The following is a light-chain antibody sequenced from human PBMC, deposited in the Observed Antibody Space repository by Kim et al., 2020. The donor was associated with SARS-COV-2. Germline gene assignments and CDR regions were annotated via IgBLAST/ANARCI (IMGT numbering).Light chain of an antibody. Sequence: GQRVTISCSGSRSNIGSNTVNWYQHLPGTAPKVLMYTDNERPSGAPDRFSGSKSGTSASLVISALQSEDEADYYCAAWDDSLSGRVFGGGTQLTVL. CDR2: TDN. CDR3: AAWDDSLSGRV. J-gene: IGLJ3*02. V-gene: IGLV1-44*01. CDR1: RSNIGSNT.